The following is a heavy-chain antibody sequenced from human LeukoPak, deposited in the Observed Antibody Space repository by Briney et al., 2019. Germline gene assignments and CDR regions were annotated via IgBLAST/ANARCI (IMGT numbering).Heavy chain of an antibody. Sequence: GGSLRLSCAASGFTFTNYWMHWVRQAPGEGLVWVSRINSDGSVARYADSVKGRFTISRDNAKNTVFLQMNSLRTEDTAVYYCARDRGALDYWGQGSLVTVSS. CDR3: ARDRGALDY. CDR1: GFTFTNYW. D-gene: IGHD1-26*01. V-gene: IGHV3-74*01. J-gene: IGHJ4*02. CDR2: INSDGSVA.